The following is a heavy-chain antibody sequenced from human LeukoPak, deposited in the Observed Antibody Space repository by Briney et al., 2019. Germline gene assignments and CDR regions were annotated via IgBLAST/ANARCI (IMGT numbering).Heavy chain of an antibody. J-gene: IGHJ4*02. Sequence: SETLSLTCAVYGGSFSDYYWSWIRQPPGKGLEWIGEINHSGSINYNPSLKSRVTISVDTSKNQFSLKLSSVTAADTAVYYCVRGTVNYCSGGSCYLYYFDYWGQGTLVTVSS. D-gene: IGHD2-15*01. CDR2: INHSGSI. CDR1: GGSFSDYY. CDR3: VRGTVNYCSGGSCYLYYFDY. V-gene: IGHV4-34*01.